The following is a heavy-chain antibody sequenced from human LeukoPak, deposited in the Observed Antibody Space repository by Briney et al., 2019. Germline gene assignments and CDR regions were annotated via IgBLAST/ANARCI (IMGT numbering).Heavy chain of an antibody. Sequence: GGSLRLSCAASGFTFSDYYMSWIRQAPGKGLEWVSYISSSSSYTNYADSVKGRFTISRDNAKNSLYLQMNSLRAEDTAVYYCARHGSGSYLELDYWGQGTLVTVSS. J-gene: IGHJ4*02. V-gene: IGHV3-11*06. CDR1: GFTFSDYY. CDR2: ISSSSSYT. CDR3: ARHGSGSYLELDY. D-gene: IGHD3-10*01.